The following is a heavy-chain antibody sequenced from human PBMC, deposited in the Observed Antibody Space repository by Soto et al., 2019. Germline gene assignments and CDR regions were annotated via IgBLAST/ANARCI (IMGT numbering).Heavy chain of an antibody. CDR3: ARGKSGYYPYFDN. D-gene: IGHD3-22*01. Sequence: PWETLSLTCTVLGDFSSSYYWSWIRQSPGRGLEWIGYVFYSGSTNYNPSLKSRVTISVDTSQKQFSLKLRSVTAADTAVYFCARGKSGYYPYFDNWGQGTLVTVSS. J-gene: IGHJ4*02. CDR2: VFYSGST. CDR1: GDFSSSYY. V-gene: IGHV4-59*01.